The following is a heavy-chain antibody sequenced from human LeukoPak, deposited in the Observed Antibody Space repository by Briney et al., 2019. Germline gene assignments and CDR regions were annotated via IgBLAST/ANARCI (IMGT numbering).Heavy chain of an antibody. CDR3: ARPGIAAAGTPKDFNWFDP. J-gene: IGHJ5*02. CDR2: ISSNGGST. D-gene: IGHD6-13*01. Sequence: GGSLRLSCAASGFTFSSYAMHWVRQAPGKGLEYVSAISSNGGSTYYANSVKGRFTISRDNSKNTLYLQMGSLRAGDMAVYYCARPGIAAAGTPKDFNWFDPWGQGTLVTVSS. V-gene: IGHV3-64*01. CDR1: GFTFSSYA.